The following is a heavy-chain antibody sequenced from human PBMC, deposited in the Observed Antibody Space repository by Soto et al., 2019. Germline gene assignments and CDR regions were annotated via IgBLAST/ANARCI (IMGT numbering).Heavy chain of an antibody. J-gene: IGHJ4*02. D-gene: IGHD6-13*01. V-gene: IGHV3-23*01. CDR1: GFTFSSYA. CDR3: AKKSGSSWYYYNNLYFDY. CDR2: ISGSGGST. Sequence: PGGSLRLSCAASGFTFSSYAMSWVRQAPGKGLEWVSAISGSGGSTYYADSVKGRFTISRDNSKNTLYLQMNSLRAEDTAVYYCAKKSGSSWYYYNNLYFDYWGQGTLVTVSS.